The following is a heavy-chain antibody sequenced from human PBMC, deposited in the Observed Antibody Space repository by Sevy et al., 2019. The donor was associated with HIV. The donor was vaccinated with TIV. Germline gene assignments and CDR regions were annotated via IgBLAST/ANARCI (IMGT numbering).Heavy chain of an antibody. CDR1: GFTFSSYA. Sequence: GGSLRLSCAASGFTFSSYAMHWVRQAPGKGLEWVAVISYDGSNKYYADSVKGRFTISRDNSKNTLYLQMNSLRAEDTAGYYCARALAAGTDYWGQGTLVTVSS. D-gene: IGHD6-13*01. CDR3: ARALAAGTDY. CDR2: ISYDGSNK. V-gene: IGHV3-30-3*01. J-gene: IGHJ4*02.